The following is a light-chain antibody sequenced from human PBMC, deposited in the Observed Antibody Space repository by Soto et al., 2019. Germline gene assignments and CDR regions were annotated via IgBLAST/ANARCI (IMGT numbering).Light chain of an antibody. Sequence: DIQMTQSPSSLSASVGDRITITCRASQSISQYLNWYQHKPGKAPKLLINAASSLERGVPSRFSGGGSGTDFTLNISSLQPDDFATYYCQQNYRATPWTFGQGTKVDIK. CDR2: AAS. J-gene: IGKJ1*01. CDR1: QSISQY. V-gene: IGKV1-39*01. CDR3: QQNYRATPWT.